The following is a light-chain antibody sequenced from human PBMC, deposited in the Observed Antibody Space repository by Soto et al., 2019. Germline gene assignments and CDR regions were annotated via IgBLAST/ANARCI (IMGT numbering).Light chain of an antibody. CDR3: SSYTTSNTRQIV. CDR1: SSDVGGYNY. J-gene: IGLJ1*01. CDR2: DVT. Sequence: QSVLTPPASMFASPGQSITISCTGTSSDVGGYNYVSWYQHHPGKAPKLIIYDVTNRPSGVSNPCSGSKSGNTASLTISGLQPEDEADYYCSSYTTSNTRQIVFGTGTKVTVL. V-gene: IGLV2-14*03.